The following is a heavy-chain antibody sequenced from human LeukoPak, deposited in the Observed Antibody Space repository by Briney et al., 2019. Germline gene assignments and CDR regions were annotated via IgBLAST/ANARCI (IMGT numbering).Heavy chain of an antibody. CDR3: ARDRGLGNWFDP. D-gene: IGHD3-16*01. CDR1: GGSITSYY. J-gene: IGHJ5*02. Sequence: SETLSLTCTVSGGSITSYYWSWIRQPPGKGLEWIGYIYYSGSTNYNPSLKSRVTISVDTSKKQFSLKLNSMTAADTAVYYCARDRGLGNWFDPWSQGTLVTVSS. V-gene: IGHV4-59*01. CDR2: IYYSGST.